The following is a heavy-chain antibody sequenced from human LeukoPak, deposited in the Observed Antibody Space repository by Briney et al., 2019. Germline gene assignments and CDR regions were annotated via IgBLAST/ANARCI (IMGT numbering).Heavy chain of an antibody. CDR3: ARGWSSSSYFPF. CDR2: LHTAGNT. J-gene: IGHJ4*02. D-gene: IGHD6-6*01. CDR1: GFTVSSTY. Sequence: AGGSLRLSCVASGFTVSSTYMNWVRQAPGKGLEWVSVLHTAGNTNYADCVNGRFTITRDKSNNTLYLQVSRLRAEDTAVYYCARGWSSSSYFPFWGQGTLVTVSS. V-gene: IGHV3-66*01.